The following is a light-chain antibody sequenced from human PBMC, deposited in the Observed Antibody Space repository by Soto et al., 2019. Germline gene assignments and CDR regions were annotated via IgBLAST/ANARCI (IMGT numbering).Light chain of an antibody. J-gene: IGKJ5*01. CDR3: QQYGTPRSVT. CDR1: QYVSSSF. V-gene: IGKV3-20*01. Sequence: EIELTQSPGTLSLSPGERATLSCRASQYVSSSFLAWIQQKPGLAPRLLIYGASSRATGIPDRFSGSGSGTDFTLTISKVEPEDFAVYYCQQYGTPRSVTFGQGTRLEIK. CDR2: GAS.